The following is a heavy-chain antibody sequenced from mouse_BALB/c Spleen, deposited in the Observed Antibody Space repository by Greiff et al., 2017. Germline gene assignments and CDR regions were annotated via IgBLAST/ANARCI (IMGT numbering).Heavy chain of an antibody. CDR2: ISSGGSYT. D-gene: IGHD1-2*01. Sequence: EVKLVESGGDLVKPGGSLKLSCAASGFTFSSYGMSWVRQTPDKRLEWVATISSGGSYTYYPDSVKGRFTISRDNAKNTLYLQMSSLKSEDTAMYYCARQTTATTFAYWGQGTLVTVSA. CDR3: ARQTTATTFAY. CDR1: GFTFSSYG. V-gene: IGHV5-6*02. J-gene: IGHJ3*01.